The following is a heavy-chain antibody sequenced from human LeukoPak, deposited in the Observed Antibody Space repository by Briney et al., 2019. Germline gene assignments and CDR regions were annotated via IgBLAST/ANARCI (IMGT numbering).Heavy chain of an antibody. D-gene: IGHD4-11*01. CDR2: ISSSSSYI. V-gene: IGHV3-21*04. CDR1: GFTFSSYS. Sequence: GGSLRLSCAASGFTFSSYSMNWVRQAPGKGLEWVSSISSSSSYIYYADSVKGRFTISRDNAKNSLYLQMNSLRAEDTAVYYCARDLFRTVRSGYWGQGTLVTVSS. CDR3: ARDLFRTVRSGY. J-gene: IGHJ4*02.